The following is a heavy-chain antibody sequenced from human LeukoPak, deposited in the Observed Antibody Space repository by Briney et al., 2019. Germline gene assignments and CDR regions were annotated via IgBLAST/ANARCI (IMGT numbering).Heavy chain of an antibody. V-gene: IGHV3-9*01. CDR1: GFTFDDYA. J-gene: IGHJ4*02. CDR2: ISWNSGSI. CDR3: AKDSFLD. Sequence: PGGSLRLSRAASGFTFDDYAMHWVRQAPGKGLEWVSGISWNSGSIGYADSVKGRFTISRDNAKNSLYLQMNSLRAEDTALYYCAKDSFLDSGQGTLVTVSS.